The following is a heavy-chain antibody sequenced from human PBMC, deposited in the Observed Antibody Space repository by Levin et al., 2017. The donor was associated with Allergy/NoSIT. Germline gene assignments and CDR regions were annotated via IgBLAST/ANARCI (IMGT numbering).Heavy chain of an antibody. V-gene: IGHV1-69*13. Sequence: SVKVSCKASGGTFITYAINWVRQAPGQGPQWMGGIIPSFGTPHYAQNFQGRVTITADVSTDTTYMELSSLRSEDTATYYCARKFSTSWYDAFDLWGHGTMVTVSS. J-gene: IGHJ3*01. CDR3: ARKFSTSWYDAFDL. D-gene: IGHD6-6*01. CDR2: IIPSFGTP. CDR1: GGTFITYA.